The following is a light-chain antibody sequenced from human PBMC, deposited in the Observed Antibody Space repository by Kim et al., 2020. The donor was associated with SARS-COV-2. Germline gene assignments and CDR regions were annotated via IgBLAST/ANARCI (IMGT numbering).Light chain of an antibody. Sequence: SYELTQPPSVSVAPGRTATIACGGDNIETKSVHWYQQKPGQAPVLLIYYNSDRPSGIPERFSGSNSGNTATLTISGVEAGDEAGYYCQVWETSRDQVIFG. CDR3: QVWETSRDQVI. CDR1: NIETKS. CDR2: YNS. J-gene: IGLJ2*01. V-gene: IGLV3-21*01.